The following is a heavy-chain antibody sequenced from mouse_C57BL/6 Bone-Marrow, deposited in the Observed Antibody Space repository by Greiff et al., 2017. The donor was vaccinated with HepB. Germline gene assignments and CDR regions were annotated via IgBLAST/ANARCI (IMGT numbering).Heavy chain of an antibody. CDR2: INPNNGGT. CDR3: ARRGDDPLYYYAMDY. V-gene: IGHV1-22*01. CDR1: GYTFSDYN. J-gene: IGHJ4*01. D-gene: IGHD1-1*01. Sequence: QLQQSGPGLVKRGASGKMSCKASGYTFSDYNMHWVKQRHGNSLEWIGYINPNNGGTSYNQKFKGKATLTVNKSSSTAYMELRSLTSEDSAVYYCARRGDDPLYYYAMDYWGQGTSVTVSS.